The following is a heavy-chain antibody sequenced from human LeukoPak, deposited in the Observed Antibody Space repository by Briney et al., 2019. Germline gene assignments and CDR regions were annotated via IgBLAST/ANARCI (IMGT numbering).Heavy chain of an antibody. CDR2: ITGSSSYI. D-gene: IGHD6-6*01. V-gene: IGHV3-21*01. CDR1: GFTFSTYY. CDR3: ASGFSSSPYFDY. J-gene: IGHJ4*02. Sequence: GGSLRLSCAASGFTFSTYYMNWVRQAPGKGLEWVSFITGSSSYIYYTDSVKGRFTISRDNAKNSPFLQMNSLRDEDTAVYYCASGFSSSPYFDYWGQGTLVTVSS.